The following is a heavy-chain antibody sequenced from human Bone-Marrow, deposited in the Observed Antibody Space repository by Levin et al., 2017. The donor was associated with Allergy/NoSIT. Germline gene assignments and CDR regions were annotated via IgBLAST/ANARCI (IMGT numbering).Heavy chain of an antibody. CDR2: ISGSGDTT. CDR3: AKSRGGYSSDY. V-gene: IGHV3-23*01. J-gene: IGHJ4*02. Sequence: GESLKISCAASGFTFSSYAMTWVRQAPGKGLEWVSAISGSGDTTYYADSVKGQFTISRDNSKNTVYLQMNSLRAEDTAVYYCAKSRGGYSSDYWGQGTLVTVSS. CDR1: GFTFSSYA. D-gene: IGHD5-18*01.